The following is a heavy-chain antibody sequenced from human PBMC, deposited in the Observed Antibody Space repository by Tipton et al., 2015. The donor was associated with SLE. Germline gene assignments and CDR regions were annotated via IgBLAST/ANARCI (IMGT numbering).Heavy chain of an antibody. CDR2: ISLDGADK. V-gene: IGHV3-30*03. D-gene: IGHD3-22*01. CDR3: ARDRGCDSSGYIDY. J-gene: IGHJ4*02. CDR1: GFTFSVRF. Sequence: SLRLSCVASGFTFSVRFMDRVRHIPGKGLEWVAVISLDGADKYYADSVKGRFTISRDNSKNTLYLQMNSLRAENTAVYYCARDRGCDSSGYIDYWGQGTLVTVSS.